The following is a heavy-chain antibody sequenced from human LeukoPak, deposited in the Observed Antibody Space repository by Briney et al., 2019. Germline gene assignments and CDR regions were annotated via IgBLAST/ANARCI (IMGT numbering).Heavy chain of an antibody. CDR3: VRHRGRASVDY. CDR2: IKQDASEE. V-gene: IGHV3-7*01. J-gene: IGHJ4*02. Sequence: GGSLRLSCAASGFTFAGYWISWVRQAPGKGLEWVANIKQDASEEYYVDSVKGRFTISRDNAKNSLYLQMNSLRAEDTAVYYCVRHRGRASVDYWGQGTLVTVSS. D-gene: IGHD1-26*01. CDR1: GFTFAGYW.